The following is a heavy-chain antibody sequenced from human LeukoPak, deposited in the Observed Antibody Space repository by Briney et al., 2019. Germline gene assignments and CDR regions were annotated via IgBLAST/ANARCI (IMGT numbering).Heavy chain of an antibody. CDR1: GFTCSSYL. Sequence: PGGSLRLSCAASGFTCSSYLMSWVRQAPGKGLEWVANINQDGSEKYYVDSVKGRFTISRDNAKNSLYLQMNSLRAEDTAVYYCARIGYSYGPLGYYYYMDVWGKGTTVTISS. CDR2: INQDGSEK. D-gene: IGHD5-18*01. CDR3: ARIGYSYGPLGYYYYMDV. J-gene: IGHJ6*03. V-gene: IGHV3-7*01.